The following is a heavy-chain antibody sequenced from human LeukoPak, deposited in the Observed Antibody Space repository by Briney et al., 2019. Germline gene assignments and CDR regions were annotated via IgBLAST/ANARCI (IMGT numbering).Heavy chain of an antibody. CDR2: ISWNSGSI. J-gene: IGHJ4*02. D-gene: IGHD3-10*01. CDR1: GFTFDDYA. V-gene: IGHV3-9*01. CDR3: AKDTGRNYYGSGSYYNVFDY. Sequence: PGGSLRLSCAASGFTFDDYAMHWVRQAPGKGLEWVSGISWNSGSIGYADSVKGRFTISRDNAKNSLYPQMNSLRAEDTALYYCAKDTGRNYYGSGSYYNVFDYWGQGTLVTVSS.